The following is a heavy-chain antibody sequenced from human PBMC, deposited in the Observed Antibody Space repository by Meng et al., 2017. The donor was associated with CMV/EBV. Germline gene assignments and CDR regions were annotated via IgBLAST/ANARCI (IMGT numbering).Heavy chain of an antibody. CDR3: ATDPDYYGMDV. J-gene: IGHJ6*02. V-gene: IGHV3-20*04. Sequence: GSLKISCAASGFTFDDYGMSWVRQAPGKGLEWVSGINWNGGSTGYADSVKGRFTISRDNAKNSLYLQMNSLRAEDTALYYCATDPDYYGMDVWGQGTTVTVSS. D-gene: IGHD1-14*01. CDR2: INWNGGST. CDR1: GFTFDDYG.